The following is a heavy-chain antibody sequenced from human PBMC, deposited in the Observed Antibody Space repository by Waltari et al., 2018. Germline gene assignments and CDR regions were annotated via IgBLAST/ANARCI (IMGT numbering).Heavy chain of an antibody. Sequence: QVQLVQSGSELKKPGASVKVSCKASGYTFTSYAMNCVRQAPGQGLEWMGWINTNPGNPTYAQGFTGRFVFSLDASVSTAYLQISSLKAEDTAVYYCARVSNINRVLQPDDDYWGQGTLVTVSS. D-gene: IGHD6-13*01. J-gene: IGHJ4*02. CDR2: INTNPGNP. CDR3: ARVSNINRVLQPDDDY. CDR1: GYTFTSYA. V-gene: IGHV7-4-1*02.